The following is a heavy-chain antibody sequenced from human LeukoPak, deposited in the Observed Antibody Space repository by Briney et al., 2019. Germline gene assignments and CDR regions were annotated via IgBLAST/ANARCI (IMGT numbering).Heavy chain of an antibody. J-gene: IGHJ4*02. CDR1: GGSISSYY. CDR2: IYYSRST. Sequence: SETLSLTCTVSGGSISSYYWSWIRQPPGKGLEWIGYIYYSRSTNYNPSLKSRVTISVDTSKNQFSLKLSSVTAADTAVYYCARGGYYYDSSGSDFNYWGQGTLVTVSS. D-gene: IGHD3-22*01. V-gene: IGHV4-59*01. CDR3: ARGGYYYDSSGSDFNY.